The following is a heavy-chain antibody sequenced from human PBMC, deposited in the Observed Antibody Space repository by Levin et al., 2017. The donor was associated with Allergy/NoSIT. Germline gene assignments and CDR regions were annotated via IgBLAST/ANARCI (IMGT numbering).Heavy chain of an antibody. CDR2: INDRGTT. D-gene: IGHD3-22*01. CDR1: GGSISNYY. J-gene: IGHJ4*02. Sequence: SETLSLTCTVSGGSISNYYWSWIRQSPEKGLEWIGYINDRGTTKSNPSLRSRVTISLDTSKNQFSLKLRSVTAADTAVYYCAGGGGHYYDTSGYQWGQGTLVTVST. V-gene: IGHV4-59*01. CDR3: AGGGGHYYDTSGYQ.